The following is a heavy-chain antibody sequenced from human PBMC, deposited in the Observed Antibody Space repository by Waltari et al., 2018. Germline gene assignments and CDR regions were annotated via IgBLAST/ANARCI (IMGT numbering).Heavy chain of an antibody. J-gene: IGHJ6*03. Sequence: QLQLQESGPGLVKPSETLSLTCTVSGCSISSSSYYWGWIRQPPGKGLEWIGNIYYSGSTYYNPSLKSRVTISVDTSKNQFSLKLSSVTAADTAVYYCARIVVPAYYYYYMDVWGKGTTVTISS. V-gene: IGHV4-39*07. D-gene: IGHD2-2*01. CDR1: GCSISSSSYY. CDR3: ARIVVPAYYYYYMDV. CDR2: IYYSGST.